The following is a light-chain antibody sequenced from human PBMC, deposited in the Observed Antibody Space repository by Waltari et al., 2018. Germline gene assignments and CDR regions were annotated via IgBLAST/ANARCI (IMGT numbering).Light chain of an antibody. Sequence: DFVMTQSPDSLAVSLGGRATINCRSSQTILDNADKSNYLAWYQHKPGQPPKLLISWASARECGVPDRFTGSGSGTDFTLTITSLQAEDVAIYYCQQYYATPRTFGQGTKVEVK. V-gene: IGKV4-1*01. J-gene: IGKJ1*01. CDR2: WAS. CDR3: QQYYATPRT. CDR1: QTILDNADKSNY.